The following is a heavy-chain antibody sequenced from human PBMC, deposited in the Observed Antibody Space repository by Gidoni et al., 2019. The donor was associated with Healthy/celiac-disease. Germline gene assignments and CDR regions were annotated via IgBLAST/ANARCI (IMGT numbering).Heavy chain of an antibody. V-gene: IGHV3-21*01. CDR2: ISSSSSYI. CDR1: GCTFSSYS. D-gene: IGHD6-13*01. CDR3: ARDRSSSSWGYYYYGMDV. J-gene: IGHJ6*02. Sequence: EVQLVESGGGLVKPGGSLRLSCAASGCTFSSYSMNWVRQAPGKGLEWVSSISSSSSYIYYADSVKGRFTISRDNAKNSLYLQMNSLRAEDTAVYYCARDRSSSSWGYYYYGMDVWGQGTTVTVSS.